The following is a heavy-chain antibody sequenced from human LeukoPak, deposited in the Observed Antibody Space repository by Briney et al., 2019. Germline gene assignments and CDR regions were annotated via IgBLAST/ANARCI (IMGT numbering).Heavy chain of an antibody. J-gene: IGHJ6*04. CDR3: AREFPRDSSMDV. CDR1: GGSISSGGYY. CDR2: IYYSGST. V-gene: IGHV4-31*03. D-gene: IGHD6-13*01. Sequence: SETLSLTCTVSGGSISSGGYYWSWIRQGLGKGLEWMGYIYYSGSTYYNPSLKSRVTISVDTSKNQFSLKLSSVTAADTAVYYCAREFPRDSSMDVGGKGTTVTVSS.